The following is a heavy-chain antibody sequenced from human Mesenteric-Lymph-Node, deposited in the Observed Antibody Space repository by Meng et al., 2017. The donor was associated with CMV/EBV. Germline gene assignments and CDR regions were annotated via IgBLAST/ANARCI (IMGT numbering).Heavy chain of an antibody. V-gene: IGHV3-48*03. CDR2: VSSSGSTI. J-gene: IGHJ4*02. CDR3: ARVERLTIFGVVITNYFDY. Sequence: GGSLRLSCAASGFTFSSYEMNWVRQAPGKGLEWVSYVSSSGSTIYYADSVKGRFTISRDNAKNSLYLQMNSLRAEDTAVYYCARVERLTIFGVVITNYFDYWGQGTLVTVSS. CDR1: GFTFSSYE. D-gene: IGHD3-3*01.